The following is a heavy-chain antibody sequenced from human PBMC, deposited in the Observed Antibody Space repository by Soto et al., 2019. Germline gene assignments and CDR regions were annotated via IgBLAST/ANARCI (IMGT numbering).Heavy chain of an antibody. Sequence: QVQLQHWGAGLLKPSETRSLTCAGHGVSFSGFYWTWIRQPPGNGLDCIGETNHSGSSNYNPPLKSRVTLSLDTSRNQCSMSLTSVTAADTAVYYCARMAGPWYFDLWGRGTLVTVS. J-gene: IGHJ2*01. CDR1: GVSFSGFY. CDR3: ARMAGPWYFDL. CDR2: TNHSGSS. V-gene: IGHV4-34*01.